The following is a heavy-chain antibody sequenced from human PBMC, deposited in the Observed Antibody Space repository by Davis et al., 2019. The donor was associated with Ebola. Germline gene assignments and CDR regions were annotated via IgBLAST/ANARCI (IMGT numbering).Heavy chain of an antibody. CDR3: ARAGIYRPYYFDY. J-gene: IGHJ4*02. V-gene: IGHV4-34*01. D-gene: IGHD3-16*02. CDR2: INHSEST. CDR1: GGSFNGYY. Sequence: PSETLSLTCVVYGGSFNGYYWSWIRQPPGKGLEWIGEINHSESTNYNPSLKSRVTISIDTSKNQFSLKLTSVTAADTAVYHCARAGIYRPYYFDYWGQGTLVTVSS.